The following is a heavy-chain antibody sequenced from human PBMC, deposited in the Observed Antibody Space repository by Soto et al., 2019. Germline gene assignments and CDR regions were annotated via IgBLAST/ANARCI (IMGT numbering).Heavy chain of an antibody. Sequence: GGSLRLSCAASGFTFSDYYMSWIRQAPGKGLEWVSYISSSGSTIYYADSVKGRFTISRDNAKNSLYLQMNSLRAEDTAVYYCARCYRGYDPYYYYYYMDVWGKGTTVTVSS. CDR1: GFTFSDYY. CDR3: ARCYRGYDPYYYYYYMDV. CDR2: ISSSGSTI. D-gene: IGHD5-12*01. J-gene: IGHJ6*03. V-gene: IGHV3-11*01.